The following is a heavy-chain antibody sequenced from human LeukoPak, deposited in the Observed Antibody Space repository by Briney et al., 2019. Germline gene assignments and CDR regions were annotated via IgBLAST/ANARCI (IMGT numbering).Heavy chain of an antibody. D-gene: IGHD2-15*01. CDR1: GFNFINYW. CDR3: VSQEVVPH. Sequence: PGGSLRLSCAASGFNFINYWMSWVRQAPGKGLEWVANVKEDGTTKQYVDPVKGRFTISRDNAKNSPYLQMDSLRAEDTAVYYCVSQEVVPHWGQGTLVSVSS. J-gene: IGHJ4*02. V-gene: IGHV3-7*01. CDR2: VKEDGTTK.